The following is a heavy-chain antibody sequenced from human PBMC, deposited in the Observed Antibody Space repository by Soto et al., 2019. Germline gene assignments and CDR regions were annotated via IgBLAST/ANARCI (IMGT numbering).Heavy chain of an antibody. CDR2: ISSRGSTI. V-gene: IGHV3-48*03. Sequence: SLRLSCACSGCTFSSSEMNWFRHAPVKGLGWVSYISSRGSTIYYAYSVKGRFTIARDNAKNSLYLQMNSLRAEDTGVYYCARVEVVIAARGNKALTDWGQGTLVTVSS. J-gene: IGHJ4*02. D-gene: IGHD6-6*01. CDR3: ARVEVVIAARGNKALTD. CDR1: GCTFSSSE.